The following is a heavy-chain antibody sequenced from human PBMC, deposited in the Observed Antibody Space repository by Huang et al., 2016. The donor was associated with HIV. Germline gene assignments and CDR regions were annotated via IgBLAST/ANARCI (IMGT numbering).Heavy chain of an antibody. J-gene: IGHJ4*02. Sequence: QVTLRESGPAVVKPTETLTLTCTFSGFSLTTSGLSVNWIRQPPGKALEWLARIDWDGDLYYSPSLEPRLVISKDSSKNQVVLTMRNMDPVDTATYYCARIRSSTNFFDYWGQGTLVTVSS. CDR1: GFSLTTSGLS. V-gene: IGHV2-70*15. CDR2: IDWDGDL. CDR3: ARIRSSTNFFDY. D-gene: IGHD6-13*01.